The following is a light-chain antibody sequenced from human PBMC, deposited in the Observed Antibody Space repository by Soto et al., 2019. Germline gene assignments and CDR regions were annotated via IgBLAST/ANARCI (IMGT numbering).Light chain of an antibody. Sequence: EIFLTQSPDTLSLSPGERATLTCRASQSVTNYIAWYQQRPGQAPRLLIYDASNRATGVPARFSGSRSGTDFTLTISSVEPEDFAMYYCHQRNQFGQGTRLEI. V-gene: IGKV3-11*01. CDR3: HQRNQ. J-gene: IGKJ5*01. CDR1: QSVTNY. CDR2: DAS.